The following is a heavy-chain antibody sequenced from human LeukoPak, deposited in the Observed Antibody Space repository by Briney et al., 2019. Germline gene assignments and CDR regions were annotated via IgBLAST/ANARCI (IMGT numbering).Heavy chain of an antibody. Sequence: GGSLRLSCAASGFTFSNYAMSWVRQAPGKGLEWVTAITGGGSGIYYADSMKSRFTISRDNSKNTLYLQINSLRAEDTAVYYCAKWGDYDVLTGYYVSDYWGQGTLVTVSS. CDR1: GFTFSNYA. CDR2: ITGGGSGI. D-gene: IGHD3-9*01. V-gene: IGHV3-23*01. CDR3: AKWGDYDVLTGYYVSDY. J-gene: IGHJ4*02.